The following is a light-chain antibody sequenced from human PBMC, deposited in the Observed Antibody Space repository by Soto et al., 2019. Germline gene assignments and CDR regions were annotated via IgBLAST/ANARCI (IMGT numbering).Light chain of an antibody. CDR3: AAWDDSLSGYV. Sequence: QSVLTQPPSASGTPGQKVTISCSGSSSNIESNYVYWYQHLPGTAPKLLIYRKSQRPSGVHDRFSGSKSGTSASLAISGLRSEDEADYYCAAWDDSLSGYVFGTGTTVTVL. V-gene: IGLV1-47*01. CDR2: RKS. CDR1: SSNIESNY. J-gene: IGLJ1*01.